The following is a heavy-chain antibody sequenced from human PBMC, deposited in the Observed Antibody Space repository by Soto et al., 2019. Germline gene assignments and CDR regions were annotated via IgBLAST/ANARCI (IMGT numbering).Heavy chain of an antibody. J-gene: IGHJ4*02. D-gene: IGHD1-26*01. CDR2: IYYSGST. Sequence: SETLSLTCTVSGGSVSSGSYYWSWIRQPPGKGLEWIGYIYYSGSTNYNPSLKSRVTISVDTSKNQFSLKLSSVTAADTAVYYCARVSGSYHAFDYWGQGTLVTVSS. CDR1: GGSVSSGSYY. CDR3: ARVSGSYHAFDY. V-gene: IGHV4-61*01.